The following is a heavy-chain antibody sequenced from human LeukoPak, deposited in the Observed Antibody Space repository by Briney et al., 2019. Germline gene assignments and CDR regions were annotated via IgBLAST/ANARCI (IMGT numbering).Heavy chain of an antibody. Sequence: GTSLRLSCAASGFTFSAYVMHWVRQAPGKGLEWVAILWYDGSNEYYADFVKGRFTMSRDNSKNTLHLQMNSLRAEDTAVYYCARVRADSSGHDIDYWGQGTLVTVSS. V-gene: IGHV3-33*01. CDR2: LWYDGSNE. CDR1: GFTFSAYV. D-gene: IGHD3-22*01. CDR3: ARVRADSSGHDIDY. J-gene: IGHJ4*02.